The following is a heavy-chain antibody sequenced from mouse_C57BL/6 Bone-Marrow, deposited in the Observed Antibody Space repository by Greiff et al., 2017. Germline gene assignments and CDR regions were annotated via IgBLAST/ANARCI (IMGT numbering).Heavy chain of an antibody. CDR3: TTLYYGSSYEAY. Sequence: EVQLQQSGAELVRPGASVKLSCTASGFNIKDDYMHWVKQRPEQGLEWIGWIDPENGDTEYASKFQGKATITADTSSNTAYLQLSSLTSEDTAVYYCTTLYYGSSYEAYWGQGTLVTVSA. D-gene: IGHD1-1*01. J-gene: IGHJ3*01. CDR2: IDPENGDT. V-gene: IGHV14-4*01. CDR1: GFNIKDDY.